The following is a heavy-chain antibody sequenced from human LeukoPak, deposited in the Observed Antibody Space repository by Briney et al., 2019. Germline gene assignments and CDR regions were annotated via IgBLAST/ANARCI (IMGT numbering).Heavy chain of an antibody. Sequence: PGGSLRLSCAPSGLTFGAYAMSWVRQAPGKGLEWVAGISSDGASTFYADSVQGRFTISRDNAKNSLYLQMNSLRAEDTAVYYCAREAAGKDPGYFDYWGQGTLVTVSS. D-gene: IGHD6-13*01. V-gene: IGHV3-23*01. CDR1: GLTFGAYA. CDR2: ISSDGAST. CDR3: AREAAGKDPGYFDY. J-gene: IGHJ4*02.